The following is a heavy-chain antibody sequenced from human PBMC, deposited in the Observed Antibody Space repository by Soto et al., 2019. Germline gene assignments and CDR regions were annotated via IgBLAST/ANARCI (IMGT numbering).Heavy chain of an antibody. CDR1: GDSISRGYY. Sequence: PSETLSLTCAVSGDSISRGYYWAWIRQPPGKGLEYIGSIYHSVTTYYNPSLMSRVTISVDTSKNQFSLNLRSVTDADSAVYYCARTHNVGYYPHSGQRTLLTVSS. V-gene: IGHV4-38-2*01. CDR2: IYHSVTT. J-gene: IGHJ4*02. CDR3: ARTHNVGYYPH. D-gene: IGHD3-3*01.